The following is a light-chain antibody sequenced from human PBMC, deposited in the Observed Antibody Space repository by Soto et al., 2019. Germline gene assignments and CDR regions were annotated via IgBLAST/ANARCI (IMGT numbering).Light chain of an antibody. CDR3: QHMRT. Sequence: DIPMTQSPSTLSASIGDRVTITCRASQNINNWIAWYQQKPGKAPKFLIYDASTLQSGVPSRFSGSGFGTECSLTISSRQPHHFGSYYCQHMRTFGQGNKV. CDR2: DAS. CDR1: QNINNW. V-gene: IGKV1-5*01. J-gene: IGKJ1*01.